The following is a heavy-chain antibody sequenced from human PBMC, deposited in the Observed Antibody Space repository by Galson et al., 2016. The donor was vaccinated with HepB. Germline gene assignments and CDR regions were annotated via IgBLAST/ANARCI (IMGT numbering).Heavy chain of an antibody. CDR2: IDPSDSYT. D-gene: IGHD1-26*01. CDR1: GYSFTSYW. J-gene: IGHJ2*01. CDR3: ARRVLPSGGDRGGYCDL. Sequence: QSGAEVTKPGESLRISCKGSGYSFTSYWISWVRQMPGKGLEWMGRIDPSDSYTNYSPSFQGQVTISADKSISTAYLLWSSLKASDTAIYYCARRVLPSGGDRGGYCDLWGRGTLVTVSS. V-gene: IGHV5-10-1*04.